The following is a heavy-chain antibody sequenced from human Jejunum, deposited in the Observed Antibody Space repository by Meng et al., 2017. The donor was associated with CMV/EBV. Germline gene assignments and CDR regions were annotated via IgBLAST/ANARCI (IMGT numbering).Heavy chain of an antibody. CDR2: ISGSAGTS. CDR1: GFEFSRYA. V-gene: IGHV3-23*01. D-gene: IGHD3-3*01. Sequence: GFEFSRYAMSWVRRAPGEGLEWVSAISGSAGTSYYADSVKGRFTISRDNSKNTLYLEMNSLTADDTALYYCAKTQHYDFWSGSDYWGQGTLVTVSS. J-gene: IGHJ4*02. CDR3: AKTQHYDFWSGSDY.